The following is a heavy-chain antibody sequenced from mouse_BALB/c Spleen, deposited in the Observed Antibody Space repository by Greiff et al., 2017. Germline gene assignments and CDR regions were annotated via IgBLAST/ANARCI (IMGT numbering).Heavy chain of an antibody. CDR2: IYPGSGST. D-gene: IGHD1-1*02. V-gene: IGHV1S22*01. J-gene: IGHJ4*01. Sequence: LKQPGSELVRPGASVKLSCKASGYTFTSYWMHWVKQRPGQGLEWIGNIYPGSGSTNYDEKFKSKATLTVDTSSSTAYMQLSSLTSEDSAVYYCTRSKIWWGDHWGQGTSVTVSS. CDR1: GYTFTSYW. CDR3: TRSKIWWGDH.